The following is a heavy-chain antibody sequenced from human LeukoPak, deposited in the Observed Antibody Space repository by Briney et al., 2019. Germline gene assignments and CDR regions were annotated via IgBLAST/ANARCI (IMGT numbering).Heavy chain of an antibody. Sequence: GGSLRLSCAASGFTFSSYGMHWVRQAPGKGLEWVAVMSYDGSNKYYADSVKGRFTISRDNSKNTLYLQMNSLRAEDTAVYYCARIIINSGYSYGIDFWGQGTLVTVSS. CDR2: MSYDGSNK. J-gene: IGHJ4*02. CDR1: GFTFSSYG. D-gene: IGHD5-18*01. V-gene: IGHV3-30*03. CDR3: ARIIINSGYSYGIDF.